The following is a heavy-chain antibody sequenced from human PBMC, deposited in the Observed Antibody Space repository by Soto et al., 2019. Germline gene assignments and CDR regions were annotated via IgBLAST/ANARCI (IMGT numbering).Heavy chain of an antibody. CDR2: IIPIFGTA. J-gene: IGHJ3*02. Sequence: QVQLVQSGAEVKKPGSSVKVSCKASGGTFSSYAISWVRQAPGQGLEWMGGIIPIFGTANYAQKFQGRVTITADESTSTADMELSSLRSEDTAVYYCARDRGDYGEYSSAFDIWCQGTMVTVSS. V-gene: IGHV1-69*01. CDR1: GGTFSSYA. D-gene: IGHD4-17*01. CDR3: ARDRGDYGEYSSAFDI.